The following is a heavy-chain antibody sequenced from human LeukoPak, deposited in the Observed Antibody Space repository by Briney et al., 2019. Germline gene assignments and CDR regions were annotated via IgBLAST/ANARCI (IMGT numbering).Heavy chain of an antibody. CDR2: ITSDSSSI. V-gene: IGHV3-48*04. D-gene: IGHD3-16*02. CDR3: ARGQSYRVVKDGPSAFDI. Sequence: PGGSLRLSCAASGFTFNIYNMNWVRQAPGKGLEWVSYITSDSSSIYYGDSVKGRFTISRDNAKNSLYLQMNSLRAEDTAVYYCARGQSYRVVKDGPSAFDIWGQGTMVTVSS. CDR1: GFTFNIYN. J-gene: IGHJ3*02.